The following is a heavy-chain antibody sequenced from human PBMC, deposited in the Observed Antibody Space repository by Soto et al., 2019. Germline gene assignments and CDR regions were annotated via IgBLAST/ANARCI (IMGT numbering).Heavy chain of an antibody. D-gene: IGHD5-18*01. CDR3: ARDGLTSLELDTTH. CDR2: IHPNSGGT. J-gene: IGHJ4*02. CDR1: LYMFTYYY. Sequence: ASVXVSFKASLYMFTYYYLHWVRQSPGQGLEWMGWIHPNSGGTSFPQKFQGRVIMTRDTSISTAYMELSRLTSDDTAVYYCARDGLTSLELDTTHWGQGTLVTVS. V-gene: IGHV1-2*02.